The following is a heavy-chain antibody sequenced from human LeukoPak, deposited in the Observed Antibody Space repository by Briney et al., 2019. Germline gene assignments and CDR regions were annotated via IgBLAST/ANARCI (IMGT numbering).Heavy chain of an antibody. Sequence: PSETLSLTCNVSGDSITSMSYFWGWIRQPPGKGLEWIGSVYYSGTAYYNPSLESRVTISIDTSKNQFSLKLSSVTAADTAVYYCARESKTDAFDIWGQGTMVTVSS. J-gene: IGHJ3*02. D-gene: IGHD4-11*01. CDR1: GDSITSMSYF. CDR3: ARESKTDAFDI. CDR2: VYYSGTA. V-gene: IGHV4-39*07.